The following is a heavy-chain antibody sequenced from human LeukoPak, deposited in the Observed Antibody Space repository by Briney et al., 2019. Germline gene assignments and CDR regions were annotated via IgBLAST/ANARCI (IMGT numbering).Heavy chain of an antibody. CDR1: GGSFSGYY. Sequence: SETPPLTCAVYGGSFSGYYWSWIRQPPGKGLEWIGEINHSGSTNYNPSLKSRVTISVDTSKNQFSLKLSSVTAADTAVYYCARGYYYDSSGPVDYWGQGTLVTVSS. V-gene: IGHV4-34*01. CDR3: ARGYYYDSSGPVDY. CDR2: INHSGST. D-gene: IGHD3-22*01. J-gene: IGHJ4*02.